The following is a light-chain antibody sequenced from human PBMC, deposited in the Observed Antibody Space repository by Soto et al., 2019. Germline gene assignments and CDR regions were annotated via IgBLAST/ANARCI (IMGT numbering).Light chain of an antibody. CDR1: SSDVGGYNY. J-gene: IGLJ2*01. CDR3: GTWDDSLNGRL. Sequence: QSVLTQPRSVSGSPGQSVTISCTGTSSDVGGYNYVSWYQQHPDKAPKLMIYDVSKRPSGVPDRFSGSKSGNTASLTISGLQAEYEADYYCGTWDDSLNGRLFGGGTKLTVL. CDR2: DVS. V-gene: IGLV2-11*01.